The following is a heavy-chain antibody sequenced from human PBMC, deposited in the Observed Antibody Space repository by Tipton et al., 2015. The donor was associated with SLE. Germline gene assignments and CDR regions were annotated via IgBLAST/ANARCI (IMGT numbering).Heavy chain of an antibody. J-gene: IGHJ4*02. CDR3: ARGARFLEFPGDY. Sequence: SLRLSCAASGFTFSSYGMHWVRQAPGKGLEWVSYISSSGSTIYYADSVKGRFTISRDNAKNSLYLQMNSLRAEDTAVYYCARGARFLEFPGDYWGQGTLVTVSS. CDR2: ISSSGSTI. D-gene: IGHD3-3*01. CDR1: GFTFSSYG. V-gene: IGHV3-48*04.